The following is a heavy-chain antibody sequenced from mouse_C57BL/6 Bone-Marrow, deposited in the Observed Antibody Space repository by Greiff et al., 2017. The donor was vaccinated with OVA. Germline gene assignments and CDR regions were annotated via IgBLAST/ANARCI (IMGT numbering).Heavy chain of an antibody. CDR2: IDPETGGT. V-gene: IGHV1-15*01. D-gene: IGHD1-1*01. J-gene: IGHJ2*01. CDR3: GIYYYGRVYY. CDR1: GYTFTDYE. Sequence: VQLQQSGAELVRPGASVTLSCKASGYTFTDYEMHWVKQTPVHGLEWIGAIDPETGGTAYNQKFKGKAILTADKSSSTAYMELRSLTSEDSAVYYCGIYYYGRVYYWGQGTTLTVSS.